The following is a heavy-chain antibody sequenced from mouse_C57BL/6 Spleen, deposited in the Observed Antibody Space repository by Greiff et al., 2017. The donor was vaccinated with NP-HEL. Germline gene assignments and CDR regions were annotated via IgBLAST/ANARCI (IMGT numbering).Heavy chain of an antibody. CDR2: INPSNGGT. D-gene: IGHD1-1*01. J-gene: IGHJ1*03. CDR3: ARFNYYGSSPWYFDV. CDR1: GYTFTSYW. Sequence: QVQLQQPGTELVKPGASVKLSCKASGYTFTSYWMHWVKQRPGHGLEWIGNINPSNGGTNYNEKFKSKATLTVDKSSSTAYMQLSSLTSEDSAVDYCARFNYYGSSPWYFDVWGTGTTVTVSS. V-gene: IGHV1-53*01.